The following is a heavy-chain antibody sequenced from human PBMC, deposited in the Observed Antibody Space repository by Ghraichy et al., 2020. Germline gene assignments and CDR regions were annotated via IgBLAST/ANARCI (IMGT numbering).Heavy chain of an antibody. V-gene: IGHV3-30-3*01. Sequence: GGSLRLSCAASGFTFSDSAMHWVRQTPGKGLEWVAVISYDGNNKYYGDSVKGRFTISRDNSKNTLYLQMNSLRVEDTAVYYCARVSRWCSSSSCYIPSAPDTWGQGTMVTVSS. D-gene: IGHD2-2*01. CDR3: ARVSRWCSSSSCYIPSAPDT. CDR1: GFTFSDSA. CDR2: ISYDGNNK. J-gene: IGHJ3*02.